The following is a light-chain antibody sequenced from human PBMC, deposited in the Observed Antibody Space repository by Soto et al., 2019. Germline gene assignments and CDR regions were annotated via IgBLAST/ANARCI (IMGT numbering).Light chain of an antibody. V-gene: IGKV1-39*01. Sequence: DIQQTQTQSSLSASVGDEVTITCRASQTIMTYLNWYQLKPGKPPRLLIYATSSLQSGVPSRFSGSGSGTDFTLTISSLQPEDFATYSCQQSYNSPQTFGQGTKVYIK. J-gene: IGKJ1*01. CDR2: ATS. CDR3: QQSYNSPQT. CDR1: QTIMTY.